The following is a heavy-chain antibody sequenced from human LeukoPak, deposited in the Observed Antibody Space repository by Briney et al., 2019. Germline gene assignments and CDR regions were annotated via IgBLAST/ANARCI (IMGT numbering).Heavy chain of an antibody. J-gene: IGHJ4*02. D-gene: IGHD3-22*01. CDR2: ISYDGSNK. Sequence: GGSLRLSCAASGFTFSSYAMHWVRQAPGKGLEWVAVISYDGSNKYYADSVKGRFTISRDNSKNTLYLQMNGLRAEDTAVYYCARGLRTVYYDSSGYSYWGQGTLVTVSS. V-gene: IGHV3-30-3*01. CDR1: GFTFSSYA. CDR3: ARGLRTVYYDSSGYSY.